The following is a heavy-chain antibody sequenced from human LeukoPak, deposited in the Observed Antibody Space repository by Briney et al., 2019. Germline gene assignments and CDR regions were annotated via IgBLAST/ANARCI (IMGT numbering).Heavy chain of an antibody. D-gene: IGHD7-27*01. CDR3: ARDAWGLPRSDDAFDI. Sequence: GASVKVSCKASGYTFTSYAMNWVRQAPGQGLEWMGWINTNTGNPTYAQGFTGRFVFSLDTSVSTAYLQISSLKAEDTAVYYCARDAWGLPRSDDAFDIWGQGTMVTVSS. J-gene: IGHJ3*02. V-gene: IGHV7-4-1*02. CDR1: GYTFTSYA. CDR2: INTNTGNP.